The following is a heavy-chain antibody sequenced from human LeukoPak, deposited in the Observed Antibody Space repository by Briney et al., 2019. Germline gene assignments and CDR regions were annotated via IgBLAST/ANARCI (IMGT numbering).Heavy chain of an antibody. J-gene: IGHJ4*02. CDR2: IRSKAYGGTT. CDR3: TRVVVEWELLSGFDY. V-gene: IGHV3-49*03. D-gene: IGHD1-26*01. Sequence: QPGGSLRLSCAASGFTFSSYAMSWFRQAPGKGLEWVGFIRSKAYGGTTEYAASVKGRFTISRDDSKSIAYLQMNSLKTEDTAVYYCTRVVVEWELLSGFDYWGQGTLVTVSS. CDR1: GFTFSSYA.